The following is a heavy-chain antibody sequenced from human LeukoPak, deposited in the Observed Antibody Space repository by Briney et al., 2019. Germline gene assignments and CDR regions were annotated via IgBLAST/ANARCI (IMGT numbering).Heavy chain of an antibody. CDR1: GFTFSSYA. J-gene: IGHJ4*02. Sequence: GGSLRLSCAASGFTFSSYAMSWVRQAPGKGLEWVSAIGGSGGSTYYADSVKGRFTISRDNSKNTLYLQMNSLRAEDTAVYYCANYYDSSGSPLNYFDYWGQGTLVTVSS. D-gene: IGHD3-22*01. CDR2: IGGSGGST. V-gene: IGHV3-23*01. CDR3: ANYYDSSGSPLNYFDY.